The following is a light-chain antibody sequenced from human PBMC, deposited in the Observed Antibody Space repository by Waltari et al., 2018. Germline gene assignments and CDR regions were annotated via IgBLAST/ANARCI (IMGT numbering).Light chain of an antibody. CDR1: QSVGSY. V-gene: IGKV3-11*01. J-gene: IGKJ3*01. Sequence: EIVLTQSTATLSLSPGERATLHRSASQSVGSYLAWYQQKPGQAPRLLIYDASKRATGTPARFSGSGSGTDFSLSISSLEPEDFGVYYCQQRSNWPPIFTFGPGTKVDIK. CDR3: QQRSNWPPIFT. CDR2: DAS.